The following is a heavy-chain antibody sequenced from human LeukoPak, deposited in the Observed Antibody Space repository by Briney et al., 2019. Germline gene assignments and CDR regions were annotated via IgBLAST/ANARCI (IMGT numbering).Heavy chain of an antibody. CDR1: GFTFSNAW. D-gene: IGHD1-26*01. J-gene: IGHJ4*02. Sequence: GGSLRLSCAASGFTFSNAWMSWVRQAPGKGLEWVAVISYDGSTKYYAESVKGRFTISRDNSKNTLYLQMNSLRAEDTAVYYCAKDQEGATDYWGQRTLVTVSS. V-gene: IGHV3-30*18. CDR2: ISYDGSTK. CDR3: AKDQEGATDY.